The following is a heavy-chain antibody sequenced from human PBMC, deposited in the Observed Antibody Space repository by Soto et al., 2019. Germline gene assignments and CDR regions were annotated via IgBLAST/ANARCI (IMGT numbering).Heavy chain of an antibody. CDR1: GGSFSGYY. J-gene: IGHJ6*02. D-gene: IGHD2-2*01. V-gene: IGHV4-34*01. CDR3: ARGPFYCSSTSCYHDPTRRPYYYYYGMDV. Sequence: QVQLQQWGAGLLKPSETLSLTCAVYGGSFSGYYWSWIRQPPGKGLEWIGEINHSGSTNYNPSLKSRVTISVDTSTNQFSLKLSSVTAADTAVYYCARGPFYCSSTSCYHDPTRRPYYYYYGMDVWGQGTTVTVSS. CDR2: INHSGST.